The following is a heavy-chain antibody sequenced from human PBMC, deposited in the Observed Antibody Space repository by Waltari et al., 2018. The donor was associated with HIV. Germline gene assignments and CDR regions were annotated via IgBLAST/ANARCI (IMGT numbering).Heavy chain of an antibody. D-gene: IGHD3-10*01. V-gene: IGHV4-38-2*01. CDR2: IEHRGST. CDR1: GYSISSCYY. J-gene: IGHJ5*02. Sequence: QVQLQESGPGLVKPSETLSLTCAVSGYSISSCYYWGWIRQAPGKGLEWIGSIEHRGSTYYNPPRTSRAPIPVNTAKNPFALELSSVTAADTSVYYCARAGSSSGWFGPWGQGTLVTVST. CDR3: ARAGSSSGWFGP.